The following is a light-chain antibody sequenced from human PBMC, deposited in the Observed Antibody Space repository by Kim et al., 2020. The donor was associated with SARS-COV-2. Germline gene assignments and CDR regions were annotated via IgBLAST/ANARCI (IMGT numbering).Light chain of an antibody. CDR2: GAS. J-gene: IGKJ1*01. Sequence: PGERVTLSCRASQSVSSSYLTWYQQKPGQAPRLLIYGASTRATSIPARFSDSGSGTDFTLTISSLQPEDFAVYYCQQDYNLPRTFGQGTKVDIK. V-gene: IGKV3D-7*01. CDR1: QSVSSSY. CDR3: QQDYNLPRT.